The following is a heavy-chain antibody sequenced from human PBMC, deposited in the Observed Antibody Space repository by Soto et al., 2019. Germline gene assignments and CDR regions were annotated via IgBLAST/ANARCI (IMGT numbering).Heavy chain of an antibody. CDR1: GFTFSSYG. CDR2: VWYDGSNQ. D-gene: IGHD3-3*01. J-gene: IGHJ6*02. V-gene: IGHV3-33*01. CDR3: ARDRQFWGGSYVVFAYKYGMDV. Sequence: QVQLVESGGGVVQPGGSLRLSCAASGFTFSSYGMHWVRQAPGKGLQWVALVWYDGSNQYYADSVKGRFTISRDNSKNTLHLQLNSLGAEDTAVYFCARDRQFWGGSYVVFAYKYGMDVWSQGTTVTVSS.